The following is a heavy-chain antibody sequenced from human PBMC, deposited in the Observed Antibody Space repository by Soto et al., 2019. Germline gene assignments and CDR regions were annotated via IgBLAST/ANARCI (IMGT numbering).Heavy chain of an antibody. J-gene: IGHJ4*02. V-gene: IGHV3-23*01. CDR2: ISGSGGST. CDR3: AKENGYSSSWFEFDY. CDR1: GFTFSSYA. Sequence: EVQLLESGGGLVQPGGSLRLSCAASGFTFSSYAMSWVRQAPGKGLEWVSAISGSGGSTYYPDSVKGRFTIPRDNSKNTLYLQMNRLRAEDTAVYYGAKENGYSSSWFEFDYWGQGTLVTVSS. D-gene: IGHD6-13*01.